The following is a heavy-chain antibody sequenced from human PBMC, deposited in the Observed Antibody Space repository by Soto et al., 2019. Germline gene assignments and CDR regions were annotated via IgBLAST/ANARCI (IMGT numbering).Heavy chain of an antibody. Sequence: VQLVESGGGVVQPGRSLRLSCAASGFTFSSYGMHWVRQAPGKGLEWVAVIWYDGSNKYYADSVKGRFTISRDNSKNTLYLQMNSLRAEDTAVYYCARDKRTMISIFDPWGQGTLVTVSS. CDR3: ARDKRTMISIFDP. J-gene: IGHJ5*02. CDR2: IWYDGSNK. V-gene: IGHV3-33*01. CDR1: GFTFSSYG. D-gene: IGHD3-22*01.